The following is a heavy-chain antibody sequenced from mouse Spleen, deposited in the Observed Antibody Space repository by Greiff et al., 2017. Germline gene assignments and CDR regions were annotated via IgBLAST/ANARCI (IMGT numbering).Heavy chain of an antibody. CDR3: AKKEDDGYSYAMDY. J-gene: IGHJ4*01. V-gene: IGHV2-5*01. CDR2: IWRGGST. CDR1: GFSLTSYG. D-gene: IGHD2-3*01. Sequence: VKLQQSGPGLVQPSQSLSITCTVSGFSLTSYGVHWVRQSPGKGLEWLGVIWRGGSTDYNAAFMSRLSITKDNSKSQVFFKMNSLQADDTAIYYCAKKEDDGYSYAMDYWGQGTSVTVSS.